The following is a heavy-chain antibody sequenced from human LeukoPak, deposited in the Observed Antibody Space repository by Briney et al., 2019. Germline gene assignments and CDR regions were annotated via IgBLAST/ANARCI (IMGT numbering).Heavy chain of an antibody. D-gene: IGHD1-1*01. CDR1: GFTYSSYS. CDR3: AREEERVGTPVVDY. CDR2: ISSSSSYI. Sequence: PGGSLSLSCAASGFTYSSYSMNWVRHAPGKGLEWVSSISSSSSYIYYADSVKGRFTISRDNAKNSLYLQMNSLRAEDTAVYYCAREEERVGTPVVDYWGQGTLVTVSS. J-gene: IGHJ4*02. V-gene: IGHV3-21*01.